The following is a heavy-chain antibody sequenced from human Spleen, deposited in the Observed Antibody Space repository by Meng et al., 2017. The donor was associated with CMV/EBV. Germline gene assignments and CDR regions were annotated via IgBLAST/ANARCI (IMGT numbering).Heavy chain of an antibody. J-gene: IGHJ5*01. CDR1: GFTFSTQA. CDR2: ISYDGTNK. V-gene: IGHV3-30*04. CDR3: ARESLES. Sequence: LRPSCAASGFTFSTQAMHWVRQAPGKRLDWVAIISYDGTNKYYADSVKGRFTISRDNSKNTLYLQMNSLRPDDTAVYYCARESLESWGQGTLVTVSS.